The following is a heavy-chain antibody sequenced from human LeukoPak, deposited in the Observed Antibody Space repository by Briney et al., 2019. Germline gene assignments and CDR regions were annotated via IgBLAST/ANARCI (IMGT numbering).Heavy chain of an antibody. D-gene: IGHD6-6*01. CDR1: GFTFSSYW. V-gene: IGHV3-7*01. Sequence: GGSLRLSCAASGFTFSSYWMSWVRQAPGKGLEWVANIKQDGSEKYYVDSVKGRFTISRDNAKNSLYLQMNSLRAEDTAVYYCARDKRVEYSSSRPHDYWGQGTLVTVSS. J-gene: IGHJ4*02. CDR3: ARDKRVEYSSSRPHDY. CDR2: IKQDGSEK.